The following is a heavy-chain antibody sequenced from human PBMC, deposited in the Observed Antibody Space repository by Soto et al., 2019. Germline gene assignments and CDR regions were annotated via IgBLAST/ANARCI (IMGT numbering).Heavy chain of an antibody. J-gene: IGHJ5*01. V-gene: IGHV1-69*13. CDR1: GGTFTNYA. Sequence: GASVKVSCKAAGGTFTNYAVRWVRQAPGQGPEWMGDIIPLFGTTNYAQKFQGRLTIVADESTSTGYMELPNLRSEDTALYYCARVAYTSRATNRFDCWGQGSLVTVSS. CDR3: ARVAYTSRATNRFDC. D-gene: IGHD5-18*01. CDR2: IIPLFGTT.